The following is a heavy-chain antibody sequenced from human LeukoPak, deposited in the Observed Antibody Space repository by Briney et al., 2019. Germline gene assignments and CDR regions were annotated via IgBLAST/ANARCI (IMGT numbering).Heavy chain of an antibody. D-gene: IGHD3-10*01. V-gene: IGHV3-30*03. CDR2: ISYDGSNK. J-gene: IGHJ4*02. CDR3: AVLWFGESPLQSGFDY. Sequence: GGSLRLSCAASGFTFSSYGMHWVRQAPGKGLGWVAVISYDGSNKYYADSVKGRFTISRDNSKNTLYLQMNSLRAEDTAVYYCAVLWFGESPLQSGFDYWGQGTLVTVSS. CDR1: GFTFSSYG.